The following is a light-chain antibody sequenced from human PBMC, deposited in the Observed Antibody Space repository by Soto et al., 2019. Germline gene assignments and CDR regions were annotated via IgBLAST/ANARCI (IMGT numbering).Light chain of an antibody. CDR2: LEGSGSY. CDR1: SGHSSYI. CDR3: ETWDSKTLVV. V-gene: IGLV4-60*02. J-gene: IGLJ2*01. Sequence: QSVLTQSSSASASLGSSVKITCTLSSGHSSYIIAWHQQQPGKAPRYLMKLEGSGSYNKGSGVPDRFSGSSSGADRYLTISNLQFEDEADYYCETWDSKTLVVFGGGTKVTVL.